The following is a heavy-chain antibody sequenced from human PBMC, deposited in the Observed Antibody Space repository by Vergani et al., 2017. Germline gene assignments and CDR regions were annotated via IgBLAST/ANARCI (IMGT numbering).Heavy chain of an antibody. V-gene: IGHV3-15*01. D-gene: IGHD5/OR15-5a*01. CDR2: IKSKTDGGTT. J-gene: IGHJ4*02. Sequence: EVQLVESGGGLVKPGGSLRLSCAASGFTFSNAWMSWVRQAPGKGLEWVSRIKSKTDGGTTDYAAPVKGRFTISRDDSKNTLYLQMNSLKTEDTAVYYCTTVFPPLLRVARKIDYWGQGTLVTVSS. CDR1: GFTFSNAW. CDR3: TTVFPPLLRVARKIDY.